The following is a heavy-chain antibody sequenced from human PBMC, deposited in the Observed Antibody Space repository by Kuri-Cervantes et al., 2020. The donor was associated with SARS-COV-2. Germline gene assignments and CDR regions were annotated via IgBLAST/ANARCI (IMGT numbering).Heavy chain of an antibody. CDR1: EGTFSSYA. D-gene: IGHD7-27*01. J-gene: IGHJ6*03. V-gene: IGHV1-69*13. CDR2: IIPIFGTA. CDR3: ASATPKLTGDHLDYYYYMDV. Sequence: SVKVSCKASEGTFSSYAISWVRQAPGQGLEWMGGIIPIFGTANYARKFHGRVTITADESTSTAYMELSSLRSEDTAVYYCASATPKLTGDHLDYYYYMDVWGKGTTVTVSS.